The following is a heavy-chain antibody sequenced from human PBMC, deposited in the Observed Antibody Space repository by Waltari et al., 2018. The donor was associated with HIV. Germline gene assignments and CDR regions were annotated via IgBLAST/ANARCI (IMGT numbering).Heavy chain of an antibody. D-gene: IGHD1-26*01. Sequence: EVQLVESGGGLVQPGGSLRLSCAASGFTFSIYWMSWLRQAPGKGLEWVANIKQDGSEKHYADSVRGRFTISRDKTKNSLYLQMNSLRAEDTAVYYCAKYSGSYWVAHNWFDPWGQGTLVTVSS. J-gene: IGHJ5*02. CDR2: IKQDGSEK. CDR3: AKYSGSYWVAHNWFDP. V-gene: IGHV3-7*01. CDR1: GFTFSIYW.